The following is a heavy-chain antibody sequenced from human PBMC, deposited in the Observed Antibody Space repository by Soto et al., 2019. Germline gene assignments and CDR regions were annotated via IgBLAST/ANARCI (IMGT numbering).Heavy chain of an antibody. V-gene: IGHV3-33*01. CDR1: GFTFSSYG. D-gene: IGHD2-15*01. CDR3: ARDFLVVAATDAFDI. Sequence: GGSLRLSCAASGFTFSSYGMHWVRQAPGKGLEWVAVIWYDGSNKYYADSVKGRFTISRDNSKNTLYLQMNSLRAEDTAVYYCARDFLVVAATDAFDIWGQGTMVTVSS. CDR2: IWYDGSNK. J-gene: IGHJ3*02.